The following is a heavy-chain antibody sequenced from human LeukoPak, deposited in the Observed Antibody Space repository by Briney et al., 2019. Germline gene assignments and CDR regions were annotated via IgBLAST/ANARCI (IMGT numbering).Heavy chain of an antibody. CDR2: IYSGGST. V-gene: IGHV3-66*01. D-gene: IGHD6-19*01. CDR1: GFTVSSNY. Sequence: PGGSLRLSCAASGFTVSSNYMSWVRQAPGKGLEWVSVIYSGGSTYYADSVKGRFTISRDNSKNTLYLQMNSLRAEDTAVYYCAKGTPGIAVAGTGYFQHWGQGTLVTVSS. CDR3: AKGTPGIAVAGTGYFQH. J-gene: IGHJ1*01.